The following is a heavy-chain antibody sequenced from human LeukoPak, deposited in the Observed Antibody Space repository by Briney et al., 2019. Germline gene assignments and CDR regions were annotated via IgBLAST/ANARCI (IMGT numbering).Heavy chain of an antibody. CDR1: GFIFSRHD. V-gene: IGHV3-30*18. CDR2: ISYDGSNK. D-gene: IGHD6-13*01. Sequence: GGSLRLSCVASGFIFSRHDMNWGRQAPGKGLEWVAVISYDGSNKYYADSVKGRFTISRDNSKNTLYLQMNSLRTEDTAVYYCAKGVSSSWSNDAFDIWGQGTMVTVSS. J-gene: IGHJ3*02. CDR3: AKGVSSSWSNDAFDI.